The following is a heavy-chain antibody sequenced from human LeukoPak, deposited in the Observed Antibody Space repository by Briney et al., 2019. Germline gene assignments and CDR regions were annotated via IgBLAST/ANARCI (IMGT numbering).Heavy chain of an antibody. CDR3: AKRNYYFDY. CDR1: GFTFSNYA. CDR2: ISDSGGST. J-gene: IGHJ4*02. V-gene: IGHV3-23*01. Sequence: GGSLRLSCAASGFTFSNYAMSWVRQAPGKGLEWVSSISDSGGSTYYADSVKGWFTISRDNSKNTLYLQVNSLRAEDTAVYYCAKRNYYFDYWGQGTLVTVSS. D-gene: IGHD1-14*01.